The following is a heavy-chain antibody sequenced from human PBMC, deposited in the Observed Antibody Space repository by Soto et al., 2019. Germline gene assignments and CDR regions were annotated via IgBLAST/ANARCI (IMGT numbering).Heavy chain of an antibody. Sequence: SETLSLTCTVSGGSVSSGSYYWSWIRQPPGKGLEWIGYIYYSGSTNYNPSLKSRVTISVDTSKNQFSLKLSSMTAADTAVYYCARDHGDYGYSFDYWGHGTLVAVSS. V-gene: IGHV4-61*01. J-gene: IGHJ4*01. CDR1: GGSVSSGSYY. D-gene: IGHD4-17*01. CDR3: ARDHGDYGYSFDY. CDR2: IYYSGST.